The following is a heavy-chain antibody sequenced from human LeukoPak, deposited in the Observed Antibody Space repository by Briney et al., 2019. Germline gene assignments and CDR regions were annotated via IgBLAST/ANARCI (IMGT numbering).Heavy chain of an antibody. J-gene: IGHJ4*02. D-gene: IGHD2-2*01. CDR3: ARGSSTSKEFDY. V-gene: IGHV1-69*13. Sequence: GASVKVSCKASGGTFSSNAISWVRQAPGQGLECMGGIIPIFGTASYAQKFQGRVAITADESTSTAYMELSSLRSEDTAVYYCARGSSTSKEFDYWGQGTLVTVSS. CDR2: IIPIFGTA. CDR1: GGTFSSNA.